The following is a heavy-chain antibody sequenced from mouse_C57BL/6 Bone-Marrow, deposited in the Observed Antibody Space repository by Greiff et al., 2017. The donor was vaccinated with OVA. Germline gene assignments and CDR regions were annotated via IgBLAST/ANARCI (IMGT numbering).Heavy chain of an antibody. J-gene: IGHJ4*01. Sequence: EVKLVESEGGLVQPGRSMKLSCTASGFTFSDYYMAWVRQVTEKGLEWVANINYDGSSTYYLDSLKSRFIISRDNAKNILYLQVSSLKSEDTATYYCSRQKDYTYYAMDYWGQGTSVTVSS. CDR3: SRQKDYTYYAMDY. CDR2: INYDGSST. V-gene: IGHV5-16*01. CDR1: GFTFSDYY. D-gene: IGHD2-12*01.